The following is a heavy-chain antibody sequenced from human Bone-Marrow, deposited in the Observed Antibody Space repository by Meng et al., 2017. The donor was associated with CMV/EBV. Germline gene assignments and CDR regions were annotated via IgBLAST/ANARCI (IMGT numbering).Heavy chain of an antibody. V-gene: IGHV3-30-3*01. J-gene: IGHJ3*02. CDR3: ARAYSYDI. D-gene: IGHD5-18*01. CDR1: GFTFSSYA. CDR2: ISYDGSNK. Sequence: GESLKISCAASGFTFSSYAMHWVRQAPGKGLEWVAVISYDGSNKYYADSVKGRFTISRDNSKNTLYLQMNSLRAEDTAVYYCARAYSYDIWGQGTMVTFAS.